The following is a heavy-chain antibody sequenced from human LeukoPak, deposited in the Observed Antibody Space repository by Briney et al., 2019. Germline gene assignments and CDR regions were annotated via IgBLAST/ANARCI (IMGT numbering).Heavy chain of an antibody. D-gene: IGHD6-13*01. Sequence: PGGSLRLSCAASGFRFSDRYMDWVRQAPGKGLEWVGRTRNKANSYTTEYAASVKGRFTISRDDSKNSLYLQMSSLQTEDTAVYYCATLSSSPTNYWGQGTLVTVSS. CDR1: GFRFSDRY. J-gene: IGHJ4*02. CDR3: ATLSSSPTNY. V-gene: IGHV3-72*01. CDR2: TRNKANSYTT.